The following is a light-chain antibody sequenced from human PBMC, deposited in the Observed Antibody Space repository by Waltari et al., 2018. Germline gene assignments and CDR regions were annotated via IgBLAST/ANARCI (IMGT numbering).Light chain of an antibody. CDR2: EVS. J-gene: IGLJ1*01. V-gene: IGLV2-14*01. CDR3: SSKTSASGV. Sequence: QSALTQPASVSGSPGQSLTISCTGTSADVGGYHYVSWYQQYPGKAPQLMIYEVSFRPSGISNRFSGSKSGNTATLTISGLQAEDEADYYCSSKTSASGVFGTGTTVTVL. CDR1: SADVGGYHY.